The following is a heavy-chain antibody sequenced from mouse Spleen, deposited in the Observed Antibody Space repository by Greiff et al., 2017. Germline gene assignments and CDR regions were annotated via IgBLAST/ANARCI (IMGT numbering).Heavy chain of an antibody. J-gene: IGHJ2*01. Sequence: VKLVESGAELVRPGASVTLSCKASGYTFTDYEMHWVKQTPVHGLEWIGAIDPETGGTAYNQKFKGKAILTADKSSSTAYMELRSLTSEDSAVYYCTRSITTATFFDYWGQGTTLTVSS. V-gene: IGHV1-15*01. CDR1: GYTFTDYE. CDR2: IDPETGGT. D-gene: IGHD1-2*01. CDR3: TRSITTATFFDY.